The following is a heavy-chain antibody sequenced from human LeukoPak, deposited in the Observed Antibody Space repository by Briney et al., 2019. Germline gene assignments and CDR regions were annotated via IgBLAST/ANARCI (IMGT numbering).Heavy chain of an antibody. D-gene: IGHD6-19*01. V-gene: IGHV3-30*01. CDR1: GFIFSNYA. CDR2: MSTDGSLQ. CDR3: GRQVAPGQWLVNL. Sequence: PGGSLRLSCVASGFIFSNYAIHWVRRPPGKGLEWVAVMSTDGSLQYYANSVKGRFTISRDNYKSTLFLQMNSLSAADTAVYYCGRQVAPGQWLVNLWGQGTLVTVSS. J-gene: IGHJ5*02.